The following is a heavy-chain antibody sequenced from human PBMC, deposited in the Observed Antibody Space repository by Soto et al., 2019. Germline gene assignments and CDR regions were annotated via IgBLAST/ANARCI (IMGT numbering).Heavy chain of an antibody. Sequence: EVQLVESGGGLVQPGGSLRLSCAASGFTFSSYDMHWVRQATGKGLEWVSAIGTAGDTYYPGSVKGRFTIPRENAKNSVYLQMNSLRAGDTAVYYCARAWSSSSNDAFDIWGQGTMVTVSS. CDR1: GFTFSSYD. CDR2: IGTAGDT. J-gene: IGHJ3*02. CDR3: ARAWSSSSNDAFDI. D-gene: IGHD6-6*01. V-gene: IGHV3-13*01.